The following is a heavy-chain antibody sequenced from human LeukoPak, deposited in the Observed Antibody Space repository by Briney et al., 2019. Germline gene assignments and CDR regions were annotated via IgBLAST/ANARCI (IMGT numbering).Heavy chain of an antibody. D-gene: IGHD1-26*01. Sequence: SETLSLTCTISDDSISNNRYFWAWIRQPPRKGLEWIGSINYSGRTYYNPSLKSRLTMSVDTAKRPFSLKLISVTAADTALYYCARDIDDVGALLDFWGQGTLVTVSS. CDR3: ARDIDDVGALLDF. CDR1: DDSISNNRYF. CDR2: INYSGRT. J-gene: IGHJ4*02. V-gene: IGHV4-39*07.